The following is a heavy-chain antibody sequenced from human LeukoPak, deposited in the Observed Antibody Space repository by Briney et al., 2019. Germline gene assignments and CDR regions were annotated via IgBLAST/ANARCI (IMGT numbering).Heavy chain of an antibody. J-gene: IGHJ4*02. CDR3: AGDRRYATIRRKVGATPRRGYFDY. D-gene: IGHD1-26*01. CDR2: ISSSSSSI. V-gene: IGHV3-21*01. Sequence: GGSLSLSCAASGFSFSSSSMNWVRQAPGKGLEWVSSISSSSSSIYYADSVKGRFTISRDNAKNSLYLQMNSLRAEDTAVYYCAGDRRYATIRRKVGATPRRGYFDYWGQGTLVTVSS. CDR1: GFSFSSSS.